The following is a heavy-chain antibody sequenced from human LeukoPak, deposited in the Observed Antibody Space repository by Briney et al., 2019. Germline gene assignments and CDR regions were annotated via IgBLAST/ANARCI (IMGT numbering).Heavy chain of an antibody. CDR1: GFTFSSYG. J-gene: IGHJ3*02. CDR3: ARGFNYDYVWGSYRYAFDI. D-gene: IGHD3-16*02. CDR2: ISYDGSNK. Sequence: GGSLRLSCAASGFTFSSYGMHWVRQAPGKGLEWVAAISYDGSNKYYADSVKGRFTISRDNSKNTLYLQMNSLRAEDTAVYYCARGFNYDYVWGSYRYAFDIWGQGTMVTVSS. V-gene: IGHV3-30*03.